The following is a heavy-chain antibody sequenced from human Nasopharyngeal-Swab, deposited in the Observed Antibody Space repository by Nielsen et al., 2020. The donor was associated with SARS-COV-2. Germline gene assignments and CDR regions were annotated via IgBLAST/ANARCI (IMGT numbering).Heavy chain of an antibody. V-gene: IGHV4-4*02. CDR3: ARERVVVVVAAAYYYYGMDV. Sequence: GSLRLSCAVSGGSISSSNWWSWVRQPPGKGPEWIGEIYHSGSTNYNPSLKSRVTISVDKSKNQFSLKLSSVTAADTAVYYCARERVVVVVAAAYYYYGMDVWGQGTTVTVSS. CDR2: IYHSGST. J-gene: IGHJ6*02. D-gene: IGHD2-15*01. CDR1: GGSISSSNW.